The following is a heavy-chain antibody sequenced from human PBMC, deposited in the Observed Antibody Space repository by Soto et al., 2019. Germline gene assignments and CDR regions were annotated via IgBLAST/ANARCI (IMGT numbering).Heavy chain of an antibody. CDR1: GGTFSSYA. Sequence: QVQLVQSGAEVKKPGSSVKVSCKASGGTFSSYAISWVRQAPGQGLEWMGGSIPIFGTANNAQKFQGRVTSTADESTSTAYMELSSLRSEDTAVYYCARVDSSGYYHLDDAFDIWGQGTMVTVSS. CDR2: SIPIFGTA. V-gene: IGHV1-69*01. D-gene: IGHD3-22*01. CDR3: ARVDSSGYYHLDDAFDI. J-gene: IGHJ3*02.